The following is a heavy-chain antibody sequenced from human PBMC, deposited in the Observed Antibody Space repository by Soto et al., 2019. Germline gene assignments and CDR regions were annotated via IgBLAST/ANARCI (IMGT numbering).Heavy chain of an antibody. D-gene: IGHD3-9*01. CDR3: ARRYGYYFDY. V-gene: IGHV4-39*07. CDR1: GGSISTSTFF. J-gene: IGHJ4*02. CDR2: INYSGTT. Sequence: SETLSLTCTVSGGSISTSTFFWTWIRQPPGKGPEWMGSINYSGTTYYTSSLRSRMTISVDTSKNQFSLKMSSVTAADTAVYYCARRYGYYFDYWGQGTLVTVSS.